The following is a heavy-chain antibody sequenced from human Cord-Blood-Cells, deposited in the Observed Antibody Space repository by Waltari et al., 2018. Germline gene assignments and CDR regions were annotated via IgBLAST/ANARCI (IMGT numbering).Heavy chain of an antibody. V-gene: IGHV4-61*01. D-gene: IGHD3-16*01. CDR2: IYYSGST. CDR1: GGSVSSGSYY. CDR3: ARVGRIRAAFDY. Sequence: QVQLQESGPGLVKPSETLSLTCTVSGGSVSSGSYYWSWIRQPPGKGLEWIGYIYYSGSTNYNPSLKSRVTISVDTSKNQFSLKLSSVTAADTAVYYCARVGRIRAAFDYWGQGTLVTVSS. J-gene: IGHJ4*02.